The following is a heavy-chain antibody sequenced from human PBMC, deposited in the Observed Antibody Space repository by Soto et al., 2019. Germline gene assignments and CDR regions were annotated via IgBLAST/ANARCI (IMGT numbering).Heavy chain of an antibody. D-gene: IGHD3-10*01. J-gene: IGHJ5*02. CDR1: GGSISSGGYY. CDR2: IYYSGST. V-gene: IGHV4-31*03. Sequence: SETLSLTCTVSGGSISSGGYYWSWIRQHPGKGLEGLGYIYYSGSTYYNPSLKSRVTISVDTSKNQFSLKLSSVTAAYTAVYYGARVTYYYGSGSYYIGRPKADSVFGFDPWGQGTLVTVSS. CDR3: ARVTYYYGSGSYYIGRPKADSVFGFDP.